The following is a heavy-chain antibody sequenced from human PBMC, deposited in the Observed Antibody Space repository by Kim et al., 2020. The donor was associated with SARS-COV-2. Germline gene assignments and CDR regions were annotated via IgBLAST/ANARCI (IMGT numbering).Heavy chain of an antibody. Sequence: GGSLRLSCTASGFTFGDYAMSWFRQAPGKGLEWVGFIRSKAYGGTTEYAASVKGRFTISRDDSKSIAYLQMNSLKTEDTAVYYCTRDPSYGSGSYPYYYGMDVWGQGTTGTVSS. CDR3: TRDPSYGSGSYPYYYGMDV. D-gene: IGHD3-10*01. CDR2: IRSKAYGGTT. CDR1: GFTFGDYA. J-gene: IGHJ6*02. V-gene: IGHV3-49*03.